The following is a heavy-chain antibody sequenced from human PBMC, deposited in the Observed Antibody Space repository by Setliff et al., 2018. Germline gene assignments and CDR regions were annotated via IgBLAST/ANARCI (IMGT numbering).Heavy chain of an antibody. V-gene: IGHV3-30-3*01. Sequence: GGSLRLSCAASGFIFSHYAMHWVRQAPGKGLEWVAVISYDGSNKYYADSVKGRFTVSRDNSKNTLYLQMNSLRGEDTAVYYCAKDTGYYFDYWGQGTLVTVSS. CDR3: AKDTGYYFDY. D-gene: IGHD4-4*01. CDR1: GFIFSHYA. J-gene: IGHJ4*02. CDR2: ISYDGSNK.